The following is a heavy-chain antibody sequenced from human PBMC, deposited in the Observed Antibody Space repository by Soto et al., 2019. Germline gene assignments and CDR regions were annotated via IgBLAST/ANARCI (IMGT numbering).Heavy chain of an antibody. J-gene: IGHJ4*02. CDR2: IHHSGST. CDR3: ARGVDSWSGYLF. V-gene: IGHV4-34*01. Sequence: SETLSLTCALYGGSFDGYYWSWIRQSPGKGLEWIGEIHHSGSTKYNPSLKSRVFLSVDTSTKQFSLKMTSMTAADRGVYYCARGVDSWSGYLFWGQRTPVTVSS. CDR1: GGSFDGYY. D-gene: IGHD3-3*01.